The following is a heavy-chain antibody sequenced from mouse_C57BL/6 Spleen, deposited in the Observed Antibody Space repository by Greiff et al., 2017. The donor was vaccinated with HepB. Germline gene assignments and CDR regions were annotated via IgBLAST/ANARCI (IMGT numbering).Heavy chain of an antibody. J-gene: IGHJ4*01. V-gene: IGHV1-80*01. CDR3: VRFGVAPYALGY. Sequence: VQLQQSGAELVKPGASVKISCKASGYAFSSYWMNWVKQRPGKGLEWIGQIYPGDGDTNYNGKFKGKATLTADKSSSTAYMQLSSLTSEDSAVSFCVRFGVAPYALGYGGQGTCVTVYS. CDR2: IYPGDGDT. CDR1: GYAFSSYW. D-gene: IGHD1-1*02.